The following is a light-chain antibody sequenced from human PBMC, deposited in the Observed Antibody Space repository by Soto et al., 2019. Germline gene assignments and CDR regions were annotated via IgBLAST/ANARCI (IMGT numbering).Light chain of an antibody. CDR2: GAS. CDR1: QSVSSD. V-gene: IGKV3-15*01. J-gene: IGKJ2*01. CDR3: QQYNKWPPYT. Sequence: EIVMTQSPATLSVSPGERATLSCRASQSVSSDLAWYQQKPGQAPGLLIYGASTRATGIPVRFSGSGSGAEFTLTISSLQSEDFAVYYCQQYNKWPPYTFGQGTKLEIK.